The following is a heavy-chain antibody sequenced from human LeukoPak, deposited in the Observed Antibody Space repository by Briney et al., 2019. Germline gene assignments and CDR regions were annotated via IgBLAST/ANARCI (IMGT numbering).Heavy chain of an antibody. CDR1: GGTFSSYA. Sequence: SVKVSCKASGGTFSSYAISWVRQAPGQGLEWMGGIIPIFGTANYAQKFQGRVTITTDESTSTAYMELSSLRSEDTAVYYCARGPGLNPQCNWFDPWGQGTLVTVSS. CDR2: IIPIFGTA. J-gene: IGHJ5*02. V-gene: IGHV1-69*05. CDR3: ARGPGLNPQCNWFDP. D-gene: IGHD1-14*01.